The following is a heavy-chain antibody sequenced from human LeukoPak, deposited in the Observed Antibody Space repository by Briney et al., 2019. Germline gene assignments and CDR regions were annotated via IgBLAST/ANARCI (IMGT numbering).Heavy chain of an antibody. D-gene: IGHD3-3*01. V-gene: IGHV3-30*18. CDR2: ISYDGSNK. CDR3: VKRERLLEQPPY. CDR1: GFTFSSYG. Sequence: PGGSLRLSCAASGFTFSSYGMHWVRQAPGKGLEWVAVISYDGSNKYYADSVKGRFTISRDNSKNTLYLQMSSLRAEDTAFYYCVKRERLLEQPPYWGQGTLVTVSS. J-gene: IGHJ4*02.